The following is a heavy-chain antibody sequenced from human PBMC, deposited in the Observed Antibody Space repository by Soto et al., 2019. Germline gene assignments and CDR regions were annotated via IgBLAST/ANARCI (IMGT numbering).Heavy chain of an antibody. CDR1: GFTFSRYA. J-gene: IGHJ4*02. CDR2: ISDGTGRT. CDR3: AKSLLFGPARDYSDY. D-gene: IGHD3-10*02. V-gene: IGHV3-23*01. Sequence: GGSLRLSCAASGFTFSRYALSWVRQAPGKGLEWVSAISDGTGRTYYADSVKGRFTISRDNSNNTLFLQMNSLRAEDTAVYYCAKSLLFGPARDYSDYWGQGALVTVSS.